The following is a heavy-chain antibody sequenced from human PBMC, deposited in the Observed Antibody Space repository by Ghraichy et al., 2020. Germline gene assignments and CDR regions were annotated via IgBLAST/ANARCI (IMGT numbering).Heavy chain of an antibody. Sequence: GESLNISCAASGFTFSSYAMHWVRQAPGKGLEWVAVISYDGSNKYYADSVKGRFTISRDNSKNTLYLQMNSLRAEDTAVYYCASFTYWGQGTLVTVSS. CDR1: GFTFSSYA. CDR3: ASFTY. CDR2: ISYDGSNK. J-gene: IGHJ4*02. V-gene: IGHV3-30-3*01.